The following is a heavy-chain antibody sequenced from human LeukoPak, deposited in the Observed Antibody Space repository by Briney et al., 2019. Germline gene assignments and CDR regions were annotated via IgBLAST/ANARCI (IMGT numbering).Heavy chain of an antibody. D-gene: IGHD2-15*01. CDR3: ARDPILGYCSGGSCRRDAFDI. Sequence: SETLSLTCTVSGGSLSNYYWGWIRQPPGKGLEWIGSIYYSGSTYYNPSLKSRVTISVDTSKNQFSLKLSSVTAADTAVYYCARDPILGYCSGGSCRRDAFDIWGQGTMVTVSS. V-gene: IGHV4-39*07. J-gene: IGHJ3*02. CDR1: GGSLSNYY. CDR2: IYYSGST.